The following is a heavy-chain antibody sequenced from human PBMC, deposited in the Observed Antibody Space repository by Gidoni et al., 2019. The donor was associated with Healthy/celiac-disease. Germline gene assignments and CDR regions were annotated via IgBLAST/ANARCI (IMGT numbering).Heavy chain of an antibody. CDR3: ARGEMDV. CDR2: STPNSGGT. J-gene: IGHJ6*02. V-gene: IGHV1-2*02. Sequence: QVRLVPSGAEEKKPGSSVRVLCKASGYTFTGYYMHSVRQAPGQGLEWMGWSTPNSGGTNYAQKFQGRVTMTRDTSISTAYMELSRLRSDDTAVYYWARGEMDVWCQGTTVTVSS. CDR1: GYTFTGYY. D-gene: IGHD1-26*01.